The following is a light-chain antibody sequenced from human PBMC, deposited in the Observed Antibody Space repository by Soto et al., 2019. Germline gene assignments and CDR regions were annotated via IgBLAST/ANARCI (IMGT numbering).Light chain of an antibody. J-gene: IGLJ1*01. Sequence: QSALPQPASVTGSPGQSITISCTGTSSDVGGYNLVSWYQQHPGKAPKLMIYEGSKRPSGVSNRFSGSKSGNTASLTISGLQAEDEADYYCCSYAGSSTYVFGTGTKVTVL. V-gene: IGLV2-23*01. CDR1: SSDVGGYNL. CDR2: EGS. CDR3: CSYAGSSTYV.